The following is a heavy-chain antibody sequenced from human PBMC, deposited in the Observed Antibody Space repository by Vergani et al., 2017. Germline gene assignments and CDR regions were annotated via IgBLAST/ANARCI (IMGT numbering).Heavy chain of an antibody. J-gene: IGHJ4*02. Sequence: EVQLVESGGGLVQPGGSLRLSCAASGFTFSSYWMSWVRQAPGKGLEWVANIKQDGSEKYYVDSVKGRFTISRDTAKNSLYLQMNSLRAEDTAVYYCARDSAASPTYYDILSGCYTPGSSGPDYWGQGTLVTVSS. CDR2: IKQDGSEK. CDR1: GFTFSSYW. V-gene: IGHV3-7*01. D-gene: IGHD3-9*01. CDR3: ARDSAASPTYYDILSGCYTPGSSGPDY.